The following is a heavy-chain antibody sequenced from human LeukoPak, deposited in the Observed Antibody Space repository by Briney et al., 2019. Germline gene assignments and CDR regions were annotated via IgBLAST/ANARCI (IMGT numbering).Heavy chain of an antibody. V-gene: IGHV3-7*01. CDR1: AFYFRSYW. Sequence: GGSLRLSCAASAFYFRSYWMSWLRHAPGKGLEWVSNIKQDGSEKYYVDAVKGRFTISRDNAKNSLYLQMNSLRAEDTAVYYCARETGVWFDECGSSPYYFDAWGKGTLVTVSS. CDR2: IKQDGSEK. CDR3: ARETGVWFDECGSSPYYFDA. J-gene: IGHJ4*01. D-gene: IGHD3-10*01.